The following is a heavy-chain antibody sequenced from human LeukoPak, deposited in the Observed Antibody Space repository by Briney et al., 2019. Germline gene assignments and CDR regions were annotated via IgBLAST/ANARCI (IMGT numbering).Heavy chain of an antibody. Sequence: SETLSLTCAVSGGSISSGGYSWSWIRQPPGKGLEWIGYIYHSGSTYYNPSLKSRVTISVDRSKNQFSLKLSSVTAADTAVYYCARGGDSSGWYSDYWGQGTLVTVSS. V-gene: IGHV4-30-2*01. CDR1: GGSISSGGYS. CDR2: IYHSGST. D-gene: IGHD6-19*01. J-gene: IGHJ4*02. CDR3: ARGGDSSGWYSDY.